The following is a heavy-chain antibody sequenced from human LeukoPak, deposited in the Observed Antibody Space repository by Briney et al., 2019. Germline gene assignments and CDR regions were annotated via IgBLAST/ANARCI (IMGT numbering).Heavy chain of an antibody. CDR3: ARQRGLYDY. D-gene: IGHD2-2*02. Sequence: GGSLRLSCAASGFTFSSYAMHWVRQAPGKGLEYVSAISSNGGSTYYANSVKGRFTISRDSSKNTLYLQMGSLRAEDMAVYYCARQRGLYDYWGQGTLVTVSS. J-gene: IGHJ4*02. CDR2: ISSNGGST. CDR1: GFTFSSYA. V-gene: IGHV3-64*01.